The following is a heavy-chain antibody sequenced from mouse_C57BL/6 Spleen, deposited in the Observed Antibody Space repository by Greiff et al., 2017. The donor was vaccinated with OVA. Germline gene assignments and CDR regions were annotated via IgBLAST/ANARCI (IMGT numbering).Heavy chain of an antibody. J-gene: IGHJ3*01. Sequence: VQLQPSWAALVKPGASVQISCKASGYAFSSYWLNWVKQRPGKGLGWIGQIYPGDGDTNYNGKFKGKATLTADKSSSTAYMQLSSLTSEDSAVYFCANYGSSTRFAYWGKGTLVTVSA. V-gene: IGHV1-80*01. D-gene: IGHD1-1*01. CDR3: ANYGSSTRFAY. CDR2: IYPGDGDT. CDR1: GYAFSSYW.